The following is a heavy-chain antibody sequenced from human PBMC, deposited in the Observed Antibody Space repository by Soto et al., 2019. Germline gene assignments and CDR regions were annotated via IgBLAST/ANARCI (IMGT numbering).Heavy chain of an antibody. CDR2: INAGNGNT. J-gene: IGHJ6*02. CDR3: ARAGLDCSGGSFYSEGSGYYGMDV. V-gene: IGHV1-3*01. CDR1: GYTFTSYA. D-gene: IGHD2-15*01. Sequence: ASVKVSCKASGYTFTSYAMHWVRQAPGQRLEWMGWINAGNGNTKYSQKFQGRVTITRDTSASTAYMELSSLRSEDTAVYYCARAGLDCSGGSFYSEGSGYYGMDVWGQGTTVTVSS.